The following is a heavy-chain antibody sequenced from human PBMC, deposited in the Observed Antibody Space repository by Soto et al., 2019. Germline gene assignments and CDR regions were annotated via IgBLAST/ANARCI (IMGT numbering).Heavy chain of an antibody. CDR1: GGSISSGGYY. Sequence: SETLSLTCTVSGGSISSGGYYWSWIRQHPGKGLEWIGYIYYSGSTYYNPSLKSRVTISVDTSKNQFSLKLSSVTAADTAVYYCARAGSNYYDSSGYYYSFAFGIWGQGTMVTVSS. CDR3: ARAGSNYYDSSGYYYSFAFGI. J-gene: IGHJ3*02. CDR2: IYYSGST. V-gene: IGHV4-31*03. D-gene: IGHD3-22*01.